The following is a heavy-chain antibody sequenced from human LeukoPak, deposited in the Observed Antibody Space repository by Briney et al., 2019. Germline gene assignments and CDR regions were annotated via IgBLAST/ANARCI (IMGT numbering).Heavy chain of an antibody. V-gene: IGHV3-49*03. CDR2: IRSKAYGGTT. J-gene: IGHJ5*02. Sequence: PGGSLRLSCTASGFTFGDYAMSWFRQAPGKGLEWVGFIRSKAYGGTTEYAASVKGRFTISRGDSKSIAYLQMNSLKTEDTAVYYCTRVRDGRITIFGVVIIGGFDPWGQGTLVTVSS. CDR1: GFTFGDYA. D-gene: IGHD3-3*01. CDR3: TRVRDGRITIFGVVIIGGFDP.